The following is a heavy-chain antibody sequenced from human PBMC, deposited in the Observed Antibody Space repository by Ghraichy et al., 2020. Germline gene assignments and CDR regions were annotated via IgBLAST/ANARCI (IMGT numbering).Heavy chain of an antibody. J-gene: IGHJ6*02. Sequence: GGSLRLSCAASGFTFSKYGMHWVRQAPGKGLEWVAFMRYDGTNKKYADSVMGRFTISRDNSNNTLSLQMNSLKPEDTAVYHCARDTGNYGSGAYYNSYYYVMGVWGLGTTVTVSS. CDR3: ARDTGNYGSGAYYNSYYYVMGV. V-gene: IGHV3-30*02. CDR2: MRYDGTNK. CDR1: GFTFSKYG. D-gene: IGHD3-10*01.